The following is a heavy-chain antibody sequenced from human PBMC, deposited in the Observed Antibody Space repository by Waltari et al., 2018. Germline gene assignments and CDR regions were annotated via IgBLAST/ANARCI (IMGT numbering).Heavy chain of an antibody. CDR2: ISGSGGRT. D-gene: IGHD5-18*01. J-gene: IGHJ4*02. V-gene: IGHV3-23*01. CDR3: AKDLGGYSYGYYHD. CDR1: GFTFSSYA. Sequence: EVQLLESGGGLVQPGGSLRLSCAASGFTFSSYAMSWVRQAPGKGLEWVSAISGSGGRTYCADSLKGRLTISRDNSKNTLYLQMNSLRAEDTAVYYCAKDLGGYSYGYYHDWGQGTLVTVSS.